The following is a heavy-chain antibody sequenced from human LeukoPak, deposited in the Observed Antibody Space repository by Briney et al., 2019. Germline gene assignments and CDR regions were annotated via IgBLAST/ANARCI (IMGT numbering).Heavy chain of an antibody. CDR3: ATGEVAVAGTAPDY. CDR2: FDPEDGET. CDR1: GYTLTELS. V-gene: IGHV1-24*01. D-gene: IGHD6-19*01. Sequence: ASVKVSCKVSGYTLTELSMHWVRQAPGKGLEWMGGFDPEDGETIYAQKFQGRVTMTEDTSTDTAYMELSSLRSEDTAVYYCATGEVAVAGTAPDYWGQETLVTVSS. J-gene: IGHJ4*02.